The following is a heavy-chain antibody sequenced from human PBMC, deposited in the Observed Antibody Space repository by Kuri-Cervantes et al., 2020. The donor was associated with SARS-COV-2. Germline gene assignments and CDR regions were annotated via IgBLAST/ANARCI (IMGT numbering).Heavy chain of an antibody. D-gene: IGHD3-3*01. Sequence: LRLSCTVSGDSISSGGYYWSWIRQPPGKGLEWIGYINHIGKTYYNPSLKSRVTISVDTSKNQFSLKLSSVTAADTAVYYCARPAAGPPPGHWSGYYASGWFDPWGQGTLVTVSS. CDR1: GDSISSGGYY. CDR2: INHIGKT. CDR3: ARPAAGPPPGHWSGYYASGWFDP. V-gene: IGHV4-30-2*03. J-gene: IGHJ5*02.